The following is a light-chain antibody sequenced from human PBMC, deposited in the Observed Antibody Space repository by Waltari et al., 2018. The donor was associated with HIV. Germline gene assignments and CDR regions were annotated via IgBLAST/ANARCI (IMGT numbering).Light chain of an antibody. Sequence: QSALTQPHSVSGSPAQSLPISCAGTRSYVDPFVSWYQQHPGQAPHVIIYDVNNRPSGVPDRFSGSKSGNTDFLTISGLQAEDEAEYHCCSHAGNFIFAFGTGTKVTVL. CDR1: RSYVDPF. J-gene: IGLJ1*01. CDR2: DVN. V-gene: IGLV2-11*01. CDR3: CSHAGNFIFA.